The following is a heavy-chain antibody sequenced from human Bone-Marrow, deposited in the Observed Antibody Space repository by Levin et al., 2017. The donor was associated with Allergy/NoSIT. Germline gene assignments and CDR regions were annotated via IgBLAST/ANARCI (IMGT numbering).Heavy chain of an antibody. Sequence: KPGESLKISCKASGYTFTSYDINWVRQATGQGLEWMGWMNPNTGDTGYAQKFQGRVTMTRDTSIGTAYMELSSLRSEDTAVYYCARNARKTGNFDYWGQGTLVTVSS. J-gene: IGHJ4*02. D-gene: IGHD7-27*01. V-gene: IGHV1-8*01. CDR1: GYTFTSYD. CDR2: MNPNTGDT. CDR3: ARNARKTGNFDY.